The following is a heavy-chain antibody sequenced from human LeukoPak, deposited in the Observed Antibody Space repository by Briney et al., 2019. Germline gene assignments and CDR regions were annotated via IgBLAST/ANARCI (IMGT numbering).Heavy chain of an antibody. CDR1: GGSISSYY. V-gene: IGHV4-59*12. CDR3: ARVAQNGCFDL. Sequence: PSETLSLTCTVSGGSISSYYWSWIRQPPGKGLEWIGYTYYSGSTYYNPSLKSRVTISVDTSKNQFSLKLSSVTVADTAVYYCARVAQNGCFDLWGRGTLVTVSS. J-gene: IGHJ2*01. D-gene: IGHD2-15*01. CDR2: TYYSGST.